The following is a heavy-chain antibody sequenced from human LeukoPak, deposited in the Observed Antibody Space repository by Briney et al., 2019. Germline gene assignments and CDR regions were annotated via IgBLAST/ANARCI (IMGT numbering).Heavy chain of an antibody. Sequence: GGSLRLSCAASGFTFSSYSMNWVRQAPGKGLEWVSYISSSSSTIYYADSVKGRFTISRDNAKNSLYLQMNSLRAEDTAVNYCARDRLYYDILTGYRPNWFDPWGQGTLVTVSS. CDR2: ISSSSSTI. CDR3: ARDRLYYDILTGYRPNWFDP. J-gene: IGHJ5*02. D-gene: IGHD3-9*01. V-gene: IGHV3-48*01. CDR1: GFTFSSYS.